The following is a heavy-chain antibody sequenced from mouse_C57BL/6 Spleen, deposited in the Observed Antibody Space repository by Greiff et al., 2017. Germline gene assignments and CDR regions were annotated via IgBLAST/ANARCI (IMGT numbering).Heavy chain of an antibody. CDR3: ARSYGYDVGYFDV. D-gene: IGHD2-2*01. Sequence: VQLQESGAELARPGASVKMSCKASGYTFTSYTMHWVKQRPGQGLEWIGYINPSSGYTKYNQKFKDKATLTADKSSSTAYMQLSSLTSEDSAVYYCARSYGYDVGYFDVWGTGTTVTVSS. V-gene: IGHV1-4*01. CDR2: INPSSGYT. CDR1: GYTFTSYT. J-gene: IGHJ1*03.